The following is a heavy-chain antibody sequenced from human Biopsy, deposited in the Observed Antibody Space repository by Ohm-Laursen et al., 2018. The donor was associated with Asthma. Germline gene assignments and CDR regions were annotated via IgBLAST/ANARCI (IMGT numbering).Heavy chain of an antibody. CDR2: ISWSSGSI. V-gene: IGHV3-9*01. Sequence: SLRLSCSASGFTFDDYAMHWVRQAPGKGLEWVSGISWSSGSIGYADSVKGRFTISRDNAKNSLYLQMNSLRAEDTALYYCAKGEWELLEANFDYWGQGTLVTVSS. D-gene: IGHD1-26*01. CDR3: AKGEWELLEANFDY. J-gene: IGHJ4*02. CDR1: GFTFDDYA.